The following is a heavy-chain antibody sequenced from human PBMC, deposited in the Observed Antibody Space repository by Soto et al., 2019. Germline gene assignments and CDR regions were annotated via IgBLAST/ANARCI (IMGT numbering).Heavy chain of an antibody. CDR2: IYWDDSK. D-gene: IGHD3-22*01. Sequence: QITLKESGPTLVKPTQTLTLTCTFSGFSLSTREVGVGWIRQPPGKALEWLAVIYWDDSKHNSPSLKSRVTIPKDPSKNLVVLAVTNTHPVDTAIYYCANAYDGTSRYWGQGTLVTAAS. CDR1: GFSLSTREVG. J-gene: IGHJ4*02. V-gene: IGHV2-5*02. CDR3: ANAYDGTSRY.